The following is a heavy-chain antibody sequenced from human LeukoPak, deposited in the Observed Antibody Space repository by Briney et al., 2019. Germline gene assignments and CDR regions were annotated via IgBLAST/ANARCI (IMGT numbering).Heavy chain of an antibody. CDR3: ARYITGTTRANAFDI. Sequence: SETLSLTCTVSGGSISSYYWSWIRQPPGKGLEWIGYIYYSGSTNYNPSLKSRVTISVDTSKNQFSLKLSSVTAADTAAYYCARYITGTTRANAFDIWGQGTMVTVSS. J-gene: IGHJ3*02. D-gene: IGHD1-7*01. V-gene: IGHV4-59*01. CDR2: IYYSGST. CDR1: GGSISSYY.